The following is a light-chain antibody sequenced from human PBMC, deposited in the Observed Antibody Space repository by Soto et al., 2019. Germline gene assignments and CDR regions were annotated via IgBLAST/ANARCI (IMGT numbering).Light chain of an antibody. J-gene: IGKJ5*01. V-gene: IGKV3-20*01. CDR2: GAS. Sequence: EIVLTQSPGTLSLSPGERATRSCRTSQSVSSSYLAWYKQRPGQAPRLVIYGASSRATGIPDRFSCSGSGTEFTLTISRLEPQAFEVYYCQQYGSSPITCGLGTRLDIK. CDR1: QSVSSSY. CDR3: QQYGSSPIT.